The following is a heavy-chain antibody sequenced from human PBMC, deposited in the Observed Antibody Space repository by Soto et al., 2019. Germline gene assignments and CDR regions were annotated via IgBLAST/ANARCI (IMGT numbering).Heavy chain of an antibody. CDR3: ARDWAAAGQFDY. Sequence: EVQLVESGGSLVQPGGSLRLSCAASGFTVSSNYMSWVRQAPGKGLEWVSVIYSGGSTYYADSVKGRFTISRDNSKNTLYLQMNILRAEDTAVYYCARDWAAAGQFDYWGQGTLVTVSS. CDR1: GFTVSSNY. CDR2: IYSGGST. J-gene: IGHJ4*02. V-gene: IGHV3-66*01. D-gene: IGHD6-13*01.